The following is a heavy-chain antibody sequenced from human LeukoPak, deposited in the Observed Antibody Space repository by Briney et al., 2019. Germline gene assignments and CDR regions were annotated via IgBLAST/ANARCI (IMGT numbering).Heavy chain of an antibody. CDR3: ARDSVISYYAIDV. CDR2: ISFSGST. J-gene: IGHJ6*02. Sequence: SETLSLTCVVAGGSIGSSNCWSWIRQPPGQGLEWIGYISFSGSTSYNPSLKSRVTISVDSSKNQFSLSLRPVSAADTAVYYCARDSVISYYAIDVWGQGTTVTVSS. CDR1: GGSIGSSNC. D-gene: IGHD3-16*02. V-gene: IGHV4-59*01.